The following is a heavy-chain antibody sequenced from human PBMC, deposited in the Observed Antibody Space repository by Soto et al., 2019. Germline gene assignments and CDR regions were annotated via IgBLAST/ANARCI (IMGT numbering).Heavy chain of an antibody. V-gene: IGHV1-18*01. CDR1: GYIFSSYG. CDR3: ARASLDGMDV. CDR2: ISAYNGNT. Sequence: ASVKVSCKASGYIFSSYGISWVRQAPGQGLEWMGWISAYNGNTNYAQKLQGRVTITRDTSTSTAYMELSSLRSEDTAVYYCARASLDGMDVWGQGTTVTVSS. J-gene: IGHJ6*02.